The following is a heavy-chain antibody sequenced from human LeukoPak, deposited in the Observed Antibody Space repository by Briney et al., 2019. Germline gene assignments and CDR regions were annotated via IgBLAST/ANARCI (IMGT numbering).Heavy chain of an antibody. CDR1: GYTLTELS. CDR2: FDPEDGET. J-gene: IGHJ3*02. Sequence: GASVKVSCKVSGYTLTELSMHWVRQAPGKGLEWMGGFDPEDGETIYAQKFQGRVTMTEDTSTDTAYMELGSLRSEDTAVYYCATAGELLGGEPDAFDIWGQGTMVTVSS. D-gene: IGHD1-26*01. V-gene: IGHV1-24*01. CDR3: ATAGELLGGEPDAFDI.